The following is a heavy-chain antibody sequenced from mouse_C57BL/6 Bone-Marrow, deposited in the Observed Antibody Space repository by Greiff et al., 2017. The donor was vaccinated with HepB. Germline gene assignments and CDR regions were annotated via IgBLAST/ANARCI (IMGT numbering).Heavy chain of an antibody. V-gene: IGHV7-3*01. Sequence: EVQRVDSGGGLVQPGGSLSLSCAASGFTFTDYYMSWVRQPPGKALEWLGFIRNKANGYTTEYSAAVKGRLPISRDNSQSILYLQMNALRAEDSATYYCARWGHYGYYWGQGTTLTVSS. J-gene: IGHJ2*01. CDR1: GFTFTDYY. CDR3: ARWGHYGYY. CDR2: IRNKANGYTT. D-gene: IGHD1-1*01.